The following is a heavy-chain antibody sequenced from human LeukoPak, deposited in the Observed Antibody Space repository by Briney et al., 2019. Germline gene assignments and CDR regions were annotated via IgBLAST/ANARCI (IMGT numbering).Heavy chain of an antibody. CDR2: IKQDGSEK. J-gene: IGHJ4*02. V-gene: IGHV3-7*03. Sequence: GGSLRLSCAASGFTFGDTWMNWVRQVPGQGPEWVANIKQDGSEKFYVASVKGRFTISRDNGKSSLYLQINSLRAEDTALYYCATSYDMGWLIGYWGQGTLVTVSS. CDR3: ATSYDMGWLIGY. CDR1: GFTFGDTW. D-gene: IGHD3/OR15-3a*01.